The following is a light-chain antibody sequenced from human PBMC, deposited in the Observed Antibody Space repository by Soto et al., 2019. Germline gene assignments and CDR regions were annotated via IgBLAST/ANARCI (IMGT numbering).Light chain of an antibody. Sequence: EIVMTQSPATLSVSPGERATLSCRASQSVSSNLAWYQQKPGQGPRLLIYGASTRATGIPARFSGSGSGTDFTLTISSLQSEDFALSYCQQYNNWPLTFGGGTKVDIK. CDR1: QSVSSN. J-gene: IGKJ4*01. CDR2: GAS. V-gene: IGKV3-15*01. CDR3: QQYNNWPLT.